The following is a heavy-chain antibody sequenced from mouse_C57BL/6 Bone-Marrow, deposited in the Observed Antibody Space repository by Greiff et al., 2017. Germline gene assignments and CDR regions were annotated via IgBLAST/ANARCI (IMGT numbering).Heavy chain of an antibody. CDR1: GYTFTSYW. CDR2: IHPNSGST. V-gene: IGHV1-64*01. CDR3: ARSLWVTTTFAY. J-gene: IGHJ3*01. D-gene: IGHD2-1*01. Sequence: QVQLQQPGAELVKPGASVKLSCKASGYTFTSYWMHWVKQRPGQGLEWIGMIHPNSGSTNYNEKFKSKAALTVDKSSSTAYMQLSSLTSEDSAVYYRARSLWVTTTFAYWGQGTLVTVSA.